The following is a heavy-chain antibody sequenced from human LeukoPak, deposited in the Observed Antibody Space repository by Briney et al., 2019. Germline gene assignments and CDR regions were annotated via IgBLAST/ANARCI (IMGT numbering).Heavy chain of an antibody. CDR3: TTVGSTSKTYYVDH. D-gene: IGHD1-26*01. CDR2: IKSKTDDRTT. Sequence: PGGSLRLSCAASGFTFSDAWMNWVRQAPGEGLEWVGLIKSKTDDRTTDYAAPVKGRFTISRDDSKNTVYLQTNNLKTEDTAVYYCTTVGSTSKTYYVDHWGQGSLVAVSS. J-gene: IGHJ4*02. V-gene: IGHV3-15*01. CDR1: GFTFSDAW.